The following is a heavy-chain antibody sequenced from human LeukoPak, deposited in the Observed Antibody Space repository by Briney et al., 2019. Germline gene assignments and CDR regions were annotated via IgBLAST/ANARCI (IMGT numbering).Heavy chain of an antibody. J-gene: IGHJ4*02. Sequence: PSGTLSLTCAVSGGSISSSNWWSWVRQPPGKGLEWIGEIYHSGSTNYNPSLKSRVTISVDKSKNQISLKLSSVTAADTAVYYCASTPGSSGWYPYYFDYWGQGTLVTVSS. V-gene: IGHV4-4*02. CDR2: IYHSGST. CDR3: ASTPGSSGWYPYYFDY. D-gene: IGHD6-19*01. CDR1: GGSISSSNW.